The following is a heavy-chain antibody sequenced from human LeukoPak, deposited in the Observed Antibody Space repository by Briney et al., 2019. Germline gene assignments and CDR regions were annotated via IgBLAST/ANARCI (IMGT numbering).Heavy chain of an antibody. V-gene: IGHV4-39*01. CDR3: ARQGAMEQLGGIDY. CDR1: GGSISSSSYY. CDR2: IYYSGST. J-gene: IGHJ4*02. Sequence: SETLSLTCTVSGGSISSSSYYWGWIRQPPGKGLEWIGSIYYSGSTYYNPSLKSRVTISVDTSKNQFSLKLSSVTAADTAVYYCARQGAMEQLGGIDYWGQGTLVTVSS. D-gene: IGHD6-13*01.